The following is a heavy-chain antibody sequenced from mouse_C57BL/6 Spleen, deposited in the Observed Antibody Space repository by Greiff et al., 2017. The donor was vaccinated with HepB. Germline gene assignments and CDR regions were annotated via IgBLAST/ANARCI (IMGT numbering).Heavy chain of an antibody. V-gene: IGHV1-15*01. CDR1: GYTFTDYE. D-gene: IGHD1-1*01. CDR3: TRRDGSSPPFAY. Sequence: QVQLQQSGAELVRPGASVTLSCKASGYTFTDYEMHWVKQTPVHGLEWIGAIDPETGGTAYNQKFKGKAILTADKSSSTAYMELRSLTSEDSAVYYCTRRDGSSPPFAYWGQGTLVTVSA. CDR2: IDPETGGT. J-gene: IGHJ3*01.